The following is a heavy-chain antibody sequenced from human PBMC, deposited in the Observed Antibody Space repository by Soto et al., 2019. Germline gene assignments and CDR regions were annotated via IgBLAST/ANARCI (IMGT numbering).Heavy chain of an antibody. CDR3: ATEGGYPGSNFYGAY. CDR2: IKGSHAGGTT. CDR1: GFTFTKAY. V-gene: IGHV3-15*01. J-gene: IGHJ4*02. Sequence: EVQLVESGGGLVEPGGSIRLSCVASGFTFTKAYMTWVRQAPGKGLEWVGRIKGSHAGGTTDYATSVKGRFTISRDDAKNTLYRQMNILKTEDTSVYYCATEGGYPGSNFYGAYWGQGTLVTVSS. D-gene: IGHD1-26*01.